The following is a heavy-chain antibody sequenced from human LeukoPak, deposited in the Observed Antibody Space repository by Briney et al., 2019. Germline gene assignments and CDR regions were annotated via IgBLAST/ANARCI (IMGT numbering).Heavy chain of an antibody. CDR2: ISAYNGNT. CDR3: ARDYLAIVVVVADEYNWFDP. J-gene: IGHJ5*02. Sequence: GASVKVSCKASGYTFTSYGISWVRQAPGQGLEWMGWISAYNGNTNYAQKLQGRVTMTTGTSTSTAYMELRSLRSDDTAVYYCARDYLAIVVVVADEYNWFDPWGQGTLVTVSS. D-gene: IGHD2-15*01. CDR1: GYTFTSYG. V-gene: IGHV1-18*01.